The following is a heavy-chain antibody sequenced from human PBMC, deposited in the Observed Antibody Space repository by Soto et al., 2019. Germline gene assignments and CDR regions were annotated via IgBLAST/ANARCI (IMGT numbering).Heavy chain of an antibody. Sequence: GGSLRLSCTTSGFTFGDYALSWVRQAPGKGLEWVGFIRRNAYGGTTDYAASVKGRFTISRDDSKSIAYLQMNSRRTEDTSLYYCTRASSSDFDFWGQGTLVTVSS. D-gene: IGHD3-10*01. J-gene: IGHJ4*02. CDR3: TRASSSDFDF. CDR2: IRRNAYGGTT. V-gene: IGHV3-49*04. CDR1: GFTFGDYA.